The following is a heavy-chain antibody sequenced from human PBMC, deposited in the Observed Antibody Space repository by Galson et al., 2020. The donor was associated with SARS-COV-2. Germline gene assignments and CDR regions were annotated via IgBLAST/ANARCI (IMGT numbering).Heavy chain of an antibody. D-gene: IGHD3-16*01. CDR1: GGSFSGYY. J-gene: IGHJ4*02. V-gene: IGHV4-34*01. CDR2: INHSGST. Sequence: SQTLSLTCAVYGGSFSGYYWSWIRQPPGKGLEWIGEINHSGSTNYNPSLKSRVTISVDTSKNQFSLKLSSVTAADTAVYYCAPYPGGPGYWGQGTLVTVSS. CDR3: APYPGGPGY.